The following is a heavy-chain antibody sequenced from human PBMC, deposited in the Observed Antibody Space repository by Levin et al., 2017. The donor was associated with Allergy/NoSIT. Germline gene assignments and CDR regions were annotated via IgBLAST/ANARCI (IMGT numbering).Heavy chain of an antibody. CDR2: ISSSSSTI. CDR1: GFTFSSYS. D-gene: IGHD3-9*01. J-gene: IGHJ3*02. CDR3: ASRDDILTGYYNVIAFDI. V-gene: IGHV3-48*02. Sequence: PGGSLRLSCAASGFTFSSYSMNWVRQAPGKGLEWVSYISSSSSTIYYADSVKGRFTISRDNAKNSLYLQMNSLRDEDTAVYYCASRDDILTGYYNVIAFDIWGQGTMVTVSS.